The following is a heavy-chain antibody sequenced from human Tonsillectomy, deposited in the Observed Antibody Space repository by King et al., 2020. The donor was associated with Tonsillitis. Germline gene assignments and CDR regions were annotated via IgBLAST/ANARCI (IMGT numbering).Heavy chain of an antibody. CDR1: GGSISNYY. V-gene: IGHV4-59*01. Sequence: VQLQESGPGLVKPSETLSLTCTVSGGSISNYYWSWIRQPPGKGLEWIGYISYSGRTNYNPSLRSRVTISADTSKNHFSLKLSSVTAADTAVYYCARYFGSGTYYNRPLYYWGQGALVTVSS. CDR3: ARYFGSGTYYNRPLYY. D-gene: IGHD3-10*01. J-gene: IGHJ4*02. CDR2: ISYSGRT.